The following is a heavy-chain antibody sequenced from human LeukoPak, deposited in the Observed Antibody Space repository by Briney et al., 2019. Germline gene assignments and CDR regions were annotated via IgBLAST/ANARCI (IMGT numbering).Heavy chain of an antibody. CDR2: IGGSGDST. J-gene: IGHJ5*02. V-gene: IGHV3-23*01. CDR1: GFTFSNSV. Sequence: GGSLRLSCAASGFTFSNSVMGWVRQAPGKGLEWVSAIGGSGDSTYYTDSVTGRFTISRDNSKNTLYLQMNSLRAEDTALYHCAKLPTGYPNWFDPWGQGTLVTVSS. CDR3: AKLPTGYPNWFDP. D-gene: IGHD5-18*01.